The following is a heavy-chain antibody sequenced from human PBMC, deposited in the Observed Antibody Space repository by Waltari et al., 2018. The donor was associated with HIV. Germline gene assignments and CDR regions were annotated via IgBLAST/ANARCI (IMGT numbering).Heavy chain of an antibody. D-gene: IGHD4-4*01. Sequence: EVQLVESGGGLVQPGRSLRLSCTASGFTFGDYAISWFRQAPGKGLEWVGFIRSKAYGGTTEYAASVKGRFTISRDDSKSIAYLQMNSLKTEDTAVYYCTSSWSNFPGMDVWGQGTTVTVSS. V-gene: IGHV3-49*03. J-gene: IGHJ6*02. CDR2: IRSKAYGGTT. CDR1: GFTFGDYA. CDR3: TSSWSNFPGMDV.